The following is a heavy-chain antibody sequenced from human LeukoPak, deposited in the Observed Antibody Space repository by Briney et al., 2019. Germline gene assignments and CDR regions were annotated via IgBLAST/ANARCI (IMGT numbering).Heavy chain of an antibody. CDR1: GGTFSSYA. V-gene: IGHV3-64D*09. J-gene: IGHJ6*02. CDR3: VKSPFSSYGMDV. CDR2: ISSNGGST. Sequence: PGGSLRLSCSASGGTFSSYAMHSVRQAPGKGLEYVSAISSNGGSTYYADSVKGRLTISRDNSKNTLYLQMSSITAEETAVYYCVKSPFSSYGMDVWGQGTTVTVSS.